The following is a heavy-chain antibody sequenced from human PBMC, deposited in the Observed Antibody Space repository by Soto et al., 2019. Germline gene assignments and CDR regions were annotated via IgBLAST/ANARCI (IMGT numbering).Heavy chain of an antibody. J-gene: IGHJ6*02. D-gene: IGHD3-22*01. CDR2: IIPIFDIT. CDR1: GGTFRSYS. Sequence: QVQLVQSGAEVKKPGSSVKVSCKASGGTFRSYSISWVRQAPGQGLEWMGGIIPIFDITNYAQKFQGRVTITAYESTSTSYMELSSLGSDDTAVYYCARPDEGGYSSIHHYYYALDVWGQGTTVTV. CDR3: ARPDEGGYSSIHHYYYALDV. V-gene: IGHV1-69*01.